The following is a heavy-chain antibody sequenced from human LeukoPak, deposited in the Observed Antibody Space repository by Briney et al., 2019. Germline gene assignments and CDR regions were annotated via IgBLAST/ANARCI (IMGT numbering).Heavy chain of an antibody. Sequence: ASVKVSCKASGYTFTSYDINWVRQATGQGLEWMGWMNPNSGNTGYAQKFQGRVTITRNTSISTAYMELSSLRSEDTAVYYCARGGMGGYSGYEDFDYWGQGTLVTVSS. V-gene: IGHV1-8*03. J-gene: IGHJ4*02. CDR3: ARGGMGGYSGYEDFDY. CDR1: GYTFTSYD. D-gene: IGHD5-12*01. CDR2: MNPNSGNT.